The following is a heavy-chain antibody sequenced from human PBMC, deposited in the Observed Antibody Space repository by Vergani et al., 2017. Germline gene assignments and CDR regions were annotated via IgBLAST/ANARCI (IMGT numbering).Heavy chain of an antibody. D-gene: IGHD3-16*01. J-gene: IGHJ2*01. CDR1: EFTFQAFA. V-gene: IGHV3-9*01. CDR3: VKDNDYDADGPFDL. CDR2: IDRNYGVK. Sequence: EVQLLESGGGLVQPGGSLRLTCAASEFTFQAFAFHWVRQVSGRGLEWVSGIDRNYGVKNGNSFEGRFSISRDNAKKAVFLQMNNLRHEDTALYFCVKDNDYDADGPFDLWGRGTLVTVSS.